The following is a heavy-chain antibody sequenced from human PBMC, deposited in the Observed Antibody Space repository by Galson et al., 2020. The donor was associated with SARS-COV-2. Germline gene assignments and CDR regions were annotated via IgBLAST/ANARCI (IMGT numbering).Heavy chain of an antibody. D-gene: IGHD3-10*01. CDR2: INHSGST. Sequence: SETLSLTCAVYGGSFSGYYWTWIRQPPGKGLEWIGEINHSGSTNYNPSLKSRVTMSVDTSKNQFSLKLSSVTAADTAVYYCAKRKELVWFVQVLHSDYYYGVDVWGEGIMVTVS. CDR3: AKRKELVWFVQVLHSDYYYGVDV. CDR1: GGSFSGYY. J-gene: IGHJ6*02. V-gene: IGHV4-34*01.